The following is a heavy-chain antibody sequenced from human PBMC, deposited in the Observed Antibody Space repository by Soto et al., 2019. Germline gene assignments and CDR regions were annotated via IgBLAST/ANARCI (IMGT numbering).Heavy chain of an antibody. CDR1: GFTFSSYG. V-gene: IGHV3-30*18. D-gene: IGHD2-15*01. CDR3: AKDGLGCSGGSCYSATYYYYYMDV. Sequence: GGSLRLSCAASGFTFSSYGMHWVRQAPGKGLEWVAVISYDGSNKYYADSVKGRFTISRDNSKNTLYLQMNSLRAEDTAVYYCAKDGLGCSGGSCYSATYYYYYMDVWGKGTTVTVSS. CDR2: ISYDGSNK. J-gene: IGHJ6*03.